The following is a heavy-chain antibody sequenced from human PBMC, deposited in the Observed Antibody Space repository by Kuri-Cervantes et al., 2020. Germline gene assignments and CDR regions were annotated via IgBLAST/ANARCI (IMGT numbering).Heavy chain of an antibody. CDR3: ARVDHYYDSSGWVFDY. Sequence: ASVKVSCKATGYTFTRYVISWARQAPGQGLEWMGWISAYNGNTNYAQKIQGRVTMTRDTSTSTVYMELSSLRSEDTAVYYCARVDHYYDSSGWVFDYWGQGTLVTVSS. CDR1: GYTFTRYV. D-gene: IGHD3-22*01. V-gene: IGHV1-18*01. CDR2: ISAYNGNT. J-gene: IGHJ4*02.